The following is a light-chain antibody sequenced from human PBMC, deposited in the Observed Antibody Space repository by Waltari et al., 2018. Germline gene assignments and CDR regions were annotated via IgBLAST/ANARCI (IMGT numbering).Light chain of an antibody. CDR2: DAS. CDR1: QSVSYY. Sequence: EVVLTQSPATLSLSPAERATLSCRASQSVSYYLAWYQQKPGQAPRLLIYDASNRATGIPARFSGSGSGTDFTLTISSLEPEDFAVYYCQQRTNWPLTFGGGTKVEI. CDR3: QQRTNWPLT. V-gene: IGKV3-11*01. J-gene: IGKJ4*01.